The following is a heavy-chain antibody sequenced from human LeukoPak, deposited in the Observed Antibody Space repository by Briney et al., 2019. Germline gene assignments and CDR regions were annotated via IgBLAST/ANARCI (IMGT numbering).Heavy chain of an antibody. CDR1: GFTFSRND. J-gene: IGHJ4*02. Sequence: GGSLRLSCTASGFTFSRNDMTWVRQAPGKRLEWLSIINGGGGDIHYADSVKGRFTISRDNSKNMIYLQMNSLRAEDTAVYYCVKNGGTFDYWGQGILVTVSP. D-gene: IGHD2-8*01. CDR3: VKNGGTFDY. V-gene: IGHV3-23*01. CDR2: INGGGGDI.